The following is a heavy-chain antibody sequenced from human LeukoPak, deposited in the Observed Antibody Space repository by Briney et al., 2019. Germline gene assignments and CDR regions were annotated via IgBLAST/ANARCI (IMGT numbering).Heavy chain of an antibody. CDR1: GGSISSSSYY. V-gene: IGHV4-39*07. D-gene: IGHD3-22*01. CDR2: IYYSGST. J-gene: IGHJ4*02. CDR3: ARLLYDSSAYYYYFDY. Sequence: SETLSLTCIVSGGSISSSSYYWDWTRQPPGKGLEWIGSIYYSGSTYYIPSLKSRVTISVDTSKNQFSLKLNSMTAADTAVYYCARLLYDSSAYYYYFDYWGQGTLVTVSS.